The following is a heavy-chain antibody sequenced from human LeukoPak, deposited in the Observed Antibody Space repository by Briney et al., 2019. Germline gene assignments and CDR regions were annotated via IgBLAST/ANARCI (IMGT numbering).Heavy chain of an antibody. V-gene: IGHV3-30*18. CDR3: AKDVYYYDSSSGY. D-gene: IGHD3-22*01. CDR2: ISYDGSNK. J-gene: IGHJ4*02. Sequence: PGRSLRLSCAASGFTFSSYGMHWVRQAPGKGLEWVAVISYDGSNKYYADSVKGRFTISRDNSKNTLYLQMNSLRAEDTAVYYCAKDVYYYDSSSGYWGQGTLVTVSS. CDR1: GFTFSSYG.